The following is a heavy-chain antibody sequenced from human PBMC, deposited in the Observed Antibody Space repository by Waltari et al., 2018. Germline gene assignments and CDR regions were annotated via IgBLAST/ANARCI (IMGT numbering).Heavy chain of an antibody. CDR3: ASGDHFVFDS. Sequence: VKVVQSGAEVKKPGESLKITCKVSGNTLNTFWITWVLRMPGKGLEWMGAIYLGDLDTRYSPPFRGHVTISADKSIHTAYLQLESLKISDTAIYFCASGDHFVFDSWGQGSLVTVSS. D-gene: IGHD7-27*01. J-gene: IGHJ4*02. V-gene: IGHV5-51*01. CDR2: IYLGDLDT. CDR1: GNTLNTFW.